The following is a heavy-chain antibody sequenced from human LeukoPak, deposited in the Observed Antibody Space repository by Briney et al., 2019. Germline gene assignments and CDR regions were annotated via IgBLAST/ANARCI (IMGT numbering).Heavy chain of an antibody. D-gene: IGHD1-1*01. J-gene: IGHJ4*02. CDR2: INSDGSST. CDR1: GFTFSSYW. Sequence: GGSLRLSCAASGFTFSSYWMHWVRQAPGKGLVWVSRINSDGSSTSYADSVKGRFTISRDNAESTLYLQMNSLRAEDTAVYYCATLSGTTFYDYWGQGTLVTVSS. V-gene: IGHV3-74*01. CDR3: ATLSGTTFYDY.